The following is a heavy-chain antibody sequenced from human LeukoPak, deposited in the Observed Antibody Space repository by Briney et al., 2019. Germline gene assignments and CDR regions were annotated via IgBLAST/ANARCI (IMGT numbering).Heavy chain of an antibody. CDR2: IYYRGST. D-gene: IGHD6-13*01. CDR1: GGSIRSGSYH. J-gene: IGHJ4*02. CDR3: ARGYNNIWSPIDY. Sequence: SETLSLTCTVSGGSIRSGSYHWSWIRQSAGKGLEWIGSIYYRGSTYYNPSLQSRVTISVDTSKNQFSLKLYSVTAADTAVYYCARGYNNIWSPIDYWGQGTLVTVSS. V-gene: IGHV4-39*01.